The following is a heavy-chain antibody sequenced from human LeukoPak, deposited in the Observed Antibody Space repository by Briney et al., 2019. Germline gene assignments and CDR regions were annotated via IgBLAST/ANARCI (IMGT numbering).Heavy chain of an antibody. CDR2: INAYNGNT. CDR1: GYTFTSYG. Sequence: ASVKVSCKASGYTFTSYGISWVRQAPGQGLEWMGWINAYNGNTNCAQKLQGRVTMTTDTSTSTAYMELRSLRSDDTAVYYCARDTRAPYCGGDCRFNYWGQGTLVTVSS. D-gene: IGHD2-21*02. J-gene: IGHJ4*02. CDR3: ARDTRAPYCGGDCRFNY. V-gene: IGHV1-18*01.